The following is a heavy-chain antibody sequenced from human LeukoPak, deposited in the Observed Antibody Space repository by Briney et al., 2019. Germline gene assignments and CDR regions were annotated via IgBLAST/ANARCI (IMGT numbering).Heavy chain of an antibody. CDR3: ATAFNSGSYSDYFDY. CDR2: FDPEYGET. CDR1: GGTFSSYA. D-gene: IGHD3-10*01. V-gene: IGHV1-24*01. J-gene: IGHJ4*02. Sequence: ASVKVSCKASGGTFSSYAISWVRQAPGKGLEWLGGFDPEYGETIYAQKFQGRVTMTEDTASDTAYMELSSLRSEDTAVYYCATAFNSGSYSDYFDYWGQGTLVTVSS.